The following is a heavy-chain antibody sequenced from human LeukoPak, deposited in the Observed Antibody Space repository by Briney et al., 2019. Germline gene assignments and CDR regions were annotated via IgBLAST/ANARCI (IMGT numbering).Heavy chain of an antibody. CDR1: GFIFSSYA. J-gene: IGHJ4*02. CDR3: ARCRDYDFWSGSAVDY. CDR2: ISYDGTNT. V-gene: IGHV3-30-3*01. Sequence: GRSLRLSCAASGFIFSSYAMHWVRQAPGKGLEWVAVISYDGTNTDYADSVKGRFTISRDNSKNALYLQMDSLRAEDTAVYYCARCRDYDFWSGSAVDYWGQGTLVTVSS. D-gene: IGHD3-3*01.